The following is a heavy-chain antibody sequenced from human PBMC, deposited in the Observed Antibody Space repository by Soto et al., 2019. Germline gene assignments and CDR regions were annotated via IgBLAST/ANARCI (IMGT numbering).Heavy chain of an antibody. D-gene: IGHD2-15*01. V-gene: IGHV1-46*03. J-gene: IGHJ5*02. CDR1: GYTFTSYY. CDR2: INPSGGST. Sequence: GASVKVSCKASGYTFTSYYMHWVRQAPGQGLEWMGIINPSGGSTSYAQKFQGRVTMTRDTSTSTVYMELSSLRSEGTAVYYCARGGARYCSGGSCRHNWFDPWGQGTLVTVSS. CDR3: ARGGARYCSGGSCRHNWFDP.